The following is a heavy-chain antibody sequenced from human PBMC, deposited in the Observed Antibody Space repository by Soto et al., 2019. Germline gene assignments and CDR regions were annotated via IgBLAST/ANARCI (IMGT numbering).Heavy chain of an antibody. CDR1: GFTFSSYS. V-gene: IGHV3-48*01. CDR2: ISSSSSTI. J-gene: IGHJ4*02. CDR3: ARDIVVVPAAADSDY. D-gene: IGHD2-2*01. Sequence: EVPLVESGGGLVQPGGSLRLSCAASGFTFSSYSMNWVRQAPGKGLEWVSYISSSSSTIYYADSVKGRFTISRDNAKNSLYLQMNSLRAEDTAAYYCARDIVVVPAAADSDYWGQGTLVTVSS.